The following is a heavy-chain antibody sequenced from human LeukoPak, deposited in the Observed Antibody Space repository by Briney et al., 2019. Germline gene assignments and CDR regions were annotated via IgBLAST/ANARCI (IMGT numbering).Heavy chain of an antibody. Sequence: PSETLSLTCTVSGGSISSGGYYWSWIRQHPGKGLEWIGYIYYSGSTYYNPSLKSRVTISVDTSRNQFSLKLSSVTAADTAMYYCAREAYCGGDCYYFDYWGQGTLVTVSS. CDR3: AREAYCGGDCYYFDY. D-gene: IGHD2-21*02. V-gene: IGHV4-31*03. CDR2: IYYSGST. J-gene: IGHJ4*02. CDR1: GGSISSGGYY.